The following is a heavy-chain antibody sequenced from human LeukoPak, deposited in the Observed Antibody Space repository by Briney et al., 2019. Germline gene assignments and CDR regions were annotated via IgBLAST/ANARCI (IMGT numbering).Heavy chain of an antibody. J-gene: IGHJ5*02. CDR3: ASGTAPLGWFDP. CDR1: GGTFSSYA. Sequence: SVKVSCKASGGTFSSYAISWVRQAPGQGREWMGGIIPIFGTANYAQKFQGRVTITTDESTSTAYMELSSLRSEDTAVYYCASGTAPLGWFDPWGQGTLVTVSS. CDR2: IIPIFGTA. V-gene: IGHV1-69*05.